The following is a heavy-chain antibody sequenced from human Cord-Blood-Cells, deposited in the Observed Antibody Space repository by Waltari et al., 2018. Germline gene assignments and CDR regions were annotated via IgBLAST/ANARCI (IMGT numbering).Heavy chain of an antibody. V-gene: IGHV1-46*01. J-gene: IGHJ4*02. CDR1: GYPFTSYY. D-gene: IGHD6-6*01. CDR3: ARDIRPYLSSSSFDY. CDR2: INPSGGST. Sequence: QVQLVQSGAEVKKPGASVKVSCKDSGYPFTSYYMHWVRQAPGQGLEWMGIINPSGGSTSYAQKFQGRVTMTRDTSTSTVYMELSSLRSEDTAVYYCARDIRPYLSSSSFDYWGQGTLVTVSS.